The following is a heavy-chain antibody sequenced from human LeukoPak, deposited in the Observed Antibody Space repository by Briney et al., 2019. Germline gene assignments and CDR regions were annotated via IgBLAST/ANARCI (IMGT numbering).Heavy chain of an antibody. D-gene: IGHD6-13*01. CDR2: ISSSGSTI. J-gene: IGHJ4*02. CDR1: GFTFSSYE. Sequence: GGSLRLSCAASGFTFSSYEMNWVRQAPGKGLEWVSYISSSGSTIYYADSVKGRFTISRDNAKNSLYLQMNSLRAEDTAVYYCARREDYSSSWYFGYWGQGTLITVSS. CDR3: ARREDYSSSWYFGY. V-gene: IGHV3-48*03.